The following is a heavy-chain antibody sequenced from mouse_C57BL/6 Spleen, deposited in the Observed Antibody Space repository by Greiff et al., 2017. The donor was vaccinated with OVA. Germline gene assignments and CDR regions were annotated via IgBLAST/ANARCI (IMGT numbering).Heavy chain of an antibody. CDR1: GFTFSSYT. CDR3: ARRDYYGSKAMDY. CDR2: ISGGGGNT. Sequence: EVKVEESGGGLVKPGGSLKLSCAASGFTFSSYTMSWVRQTPEKRLEWVGTISGGGGNTYYPDSVTGRFTISRDNAKNTLYLQMSSLRSEDTALYYCARRDYYGSKAMDYGGQGTSVTVSS. J-gene: IGHJ4*01. V-gene: IGHV5-9*01. D-gene: IGHD1-1*01.